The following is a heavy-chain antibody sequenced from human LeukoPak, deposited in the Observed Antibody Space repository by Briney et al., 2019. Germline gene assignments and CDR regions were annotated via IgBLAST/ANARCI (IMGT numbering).Heavy chain of an antibody. V-gene: IGHV4-59*01. J-gene: IGHJ3*02. CDR3: ARDNYDNAFGI. D-gene: IGHD3-22*01. Sequence: PSETLSLTCTVSGGSISSYYWSWIRQPPGKGLEWIGYIYYSGSTNYNPSLKSRVTISVGTSKNQFSLKLSSVTAADTAVYYCARDNYDNAFGIWGQGTMVTVSS. CDR2: IYYSGST. CDR1: GGSISSYY.